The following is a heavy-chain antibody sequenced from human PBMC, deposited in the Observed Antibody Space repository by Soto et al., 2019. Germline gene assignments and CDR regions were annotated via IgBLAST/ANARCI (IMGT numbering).Heavy chain of an antibody. Sequence: ASVKVSCKASGYTFTSYGISWVRQAPGQGLEWMGWISAYNGNTNYAQKLQGRVTMTTDTSTSRAYMELRSLRSDDTAVYYCAREVSHIYGYDYYYYGMDVWGQGTTVTVSS. CDR3: AREVSHIYGYDYYYYGMDV. D-gene: IGHD5-18*01. CDR2: ISAYNGNT. V-gene: IGHV1-18*04. CDR1: GYTFTSYG. J-gene: IGHJ6*02.